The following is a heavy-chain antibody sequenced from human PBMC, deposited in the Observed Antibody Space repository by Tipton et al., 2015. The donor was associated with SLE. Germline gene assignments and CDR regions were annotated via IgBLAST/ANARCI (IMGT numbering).Heavy chain of an antibody. J-gene: IGHJ4*02. CDR1: GGSISSYY. CDR3: ARRRYNYYYFDY. CDR2: INHSGST. D-gene: IGHD1-1*01. V-gene: IGHV4-34*01. Sequence: TLSLTCTVSGGSISSYYWSWIRQPPGKGLEWIGEINHSGSTNYNPSLKSRVTISVDTSKNQFSLKLSSVTAADTAVYYCARRRYNYYYFDYWGQGTLVTVSS.